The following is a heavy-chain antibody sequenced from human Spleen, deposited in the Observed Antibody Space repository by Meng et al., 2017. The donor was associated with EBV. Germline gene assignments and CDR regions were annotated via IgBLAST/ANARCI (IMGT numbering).Heavy chain of an antibody. Sequence: GGGLCRPGGLLTLSCAGAGLTFSTYGMHWVRQAPGRGLEWVAVISHDGSNKYYGDSVKGRFTISRDNSKNTMYLQMNSLRAEDTAVYYCAKDPYTSTPGGWFDPWGQGTLVTVSS. CDR3: AKDPYTSTPGGWFDP. D-gene: IGHD6-13*01. CDR1: GLTFSTYG. V-gene: IGHV3-30*18. CDR2: ISHDGSNK. J-gene: IGHJ5*02.